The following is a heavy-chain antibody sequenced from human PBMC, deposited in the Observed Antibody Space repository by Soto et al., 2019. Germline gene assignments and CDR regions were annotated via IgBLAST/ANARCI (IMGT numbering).Heavy chain of an antibody. Sequence: PSQTLSLTCAISGHSVSSNGAAWNWIRQSPSRGLQWLGRTYYRSKWNNDYAVSVKSRITINPDTSKNQFSLQLPSVTPEDTAVYFSAKGHAGTMDVWGHGTTVTVSS. CDR1: GHSVSSNGAA. J-gene: IGHJ6*02. CDR3: AKGHAGTMDV. CDR2: TYYRSKWNN. D-gene: IGHD1-1*01. V-gene: IGHV6-1*01.